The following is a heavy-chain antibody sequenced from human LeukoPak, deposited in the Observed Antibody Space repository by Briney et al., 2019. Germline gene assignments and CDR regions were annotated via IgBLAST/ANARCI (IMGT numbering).Heavy chain of an antibody. J-gene: IGHJ4*02. D-gene: IGHD3-3*01. V-gene: IGHV1-18*01. CDR2: ISAYNGNT. Sequence: ASVKVSCKASGYTFTSYGISWVRQAPGQGLEWMGWISAYNGNTNYAQKLQGRVTMTTDTSTCTAYMELRSLRSDDTAVYYCAREGYYDFWSGYLSFDYWGQGTLVTVSS. CDR3: AREGYYDFWSGYLSFDY. CDR1: GYTFTSYG.